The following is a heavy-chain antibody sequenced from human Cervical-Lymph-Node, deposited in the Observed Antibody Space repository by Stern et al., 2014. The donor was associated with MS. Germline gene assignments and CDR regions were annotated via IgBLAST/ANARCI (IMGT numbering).Heavy chain of an antibody. D-gene: IGHD5-18*01. V-gene: IGHV4-34*01. CDR3: ARGLDIPMVTPFDH. CDR2: INHSGNT. J-gene: IGHJ4*02. CDR1: GESFSGYY. Sequence: QVQLQQWGAGLLRPSETLSLTCAVYGESFSGYYWTWIRQAPGKGLEWLGEINHSGNTNANPSLMSRVTIPVDMSKNQISLKLTSVTATDTAVYYCARGLDIPMVTPFDHWGQGTPVTVSS.